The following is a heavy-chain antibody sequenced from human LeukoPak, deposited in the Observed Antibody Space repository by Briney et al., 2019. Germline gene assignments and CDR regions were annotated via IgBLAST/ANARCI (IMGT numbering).Heavy chain of an antibody. CDR2: INPNSGGT. CDR3: AGDMGGGYCSSTSCYEFDY. Sequence: SVKVSCKPSGYTLAGYYMHWVRQAPGQGLEGMGWINPNSGGTNYEQTFQGRVTMTRDTSISTAYMELSRLRSDDTAVYYCAGDMGGGYCSSTSCYEFDYWGQGTLVTVSS. V-gene: IGHV1-2*02. D-gene: IGHD2-2*01. J-gene: IGHJ4*02. CDR1: GYTLAGYY.